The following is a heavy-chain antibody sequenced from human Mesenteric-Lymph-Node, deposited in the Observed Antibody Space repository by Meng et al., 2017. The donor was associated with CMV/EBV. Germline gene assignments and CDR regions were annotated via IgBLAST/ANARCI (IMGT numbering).Heavy chain of an antibody. CDR3: ARYYFRYFDL. D-gene: IGHD2/OR15-2a*01. J-gene: IGHJ2*01. Sequence: GESLKISCAASGFTFSDYYMSWIRQAPGKGLEWVSYISSSGSTIYYADSVKGRFTISRDNAKNSLYLQMNSLRAEDTAVYYCARYYFRYFDLWGRGTLVTVSS. CDR1: GFTFSDYY. CDR2: ISSSGSTI. V-gene: IGHV3-11*04.